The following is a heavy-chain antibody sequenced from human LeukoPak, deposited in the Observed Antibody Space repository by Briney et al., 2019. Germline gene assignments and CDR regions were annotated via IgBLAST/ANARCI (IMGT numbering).Heavy chain of an antibody. CDR2: INHSGST. D-gene: IGHD3-10*01. V-gene: IGHV4-34*01. J-gene: IGHJ3*02. Sequence: SETLSLTCAVYGGSFSGYYWSWIRQPPRKGLEWIGEINHSGSTNYNPSLKSRVTISVDTSKNQFSLKLSSVTAADTAVYYCARGRSRGMWTVTPYAFDIWGQGTMVTVSS. CDR3: ARGRSRGMWTVTPYAFDI. CDR1: GGSFSGYY.